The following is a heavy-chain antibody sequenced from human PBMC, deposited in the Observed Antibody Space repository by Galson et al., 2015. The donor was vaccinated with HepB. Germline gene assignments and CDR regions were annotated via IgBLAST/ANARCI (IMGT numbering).Heavy chain of an antibody. CDR1: GFIFRHHA. D-gene: IGHD3-16*01. Sequence: SLRLSCAGPGFIFRHHAMAWIRKAPGKGLEWASGINGRGSTRSNSDAVKGSFSISRDNSKDTVFLQLDNLRADDTAVYYCVEEGSWFGGDWFDPWGQGALVTVS. V-gene: IGHV3-23*01. J-gene: IGHJ5*02. CDR3: VEEGSWFGGDWFDP. CDR2: INGRGSTR.